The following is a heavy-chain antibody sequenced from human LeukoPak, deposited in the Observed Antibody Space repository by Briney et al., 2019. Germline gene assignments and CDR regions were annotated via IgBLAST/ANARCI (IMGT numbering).Heavy chain of an antibody. CDR2: MNPNSGNT. D-gene: IGHD6-19*01. Sequence: ASVKVSCKASGYTFTSYDINWVRQAPGQGLEWMGWMNPNSGNTGYAQKFQGRVTMTRNTSISTAYMELSSLRAEDTAVYYCARSKDSSGWTPDRGIDYWGQGTLVTVSS. V-gene: IGHV1-8*01. CDR3: ARSKDSSGWTPDRGIDY. CDR1: GYTFTSYD. J-gene: IGHJ4*02.